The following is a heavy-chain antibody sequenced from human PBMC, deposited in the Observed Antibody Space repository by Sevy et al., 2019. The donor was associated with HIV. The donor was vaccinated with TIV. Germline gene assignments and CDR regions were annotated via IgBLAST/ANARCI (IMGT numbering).Heavy chain of an antibody. CDR2: ISSSGSTI. Sequence: GGSLRLSCAASGFTFSDYYMSWIRQAPGKGLEWVSYISSSGSTIYYADSVKGRFTISRDNAKNSLYLQMNSLRAEDTAVYYCAREREGLDCYSGGSCYFDYWGQGTLVTVSS. D-gene: IGHD2-15*01. CDR1: GFTFSDYY. J-gene: IGHJ4*02. CDR3: AREREGLDCYSGGSCYFDY. V-gene: IGHV3-11*01.